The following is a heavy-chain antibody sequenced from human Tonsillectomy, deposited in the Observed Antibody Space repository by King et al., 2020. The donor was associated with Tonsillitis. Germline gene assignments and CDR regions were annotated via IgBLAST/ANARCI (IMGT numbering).Heavy chain of an antibody. CDR1: GFTFGSYG. J-gene: IGHJ4*02. CDR2: ISYDGSNK. V-gene: IGHV3-30*18. CDR3: AKDHCTRTSCGIFDY. Sequence: VQLVESGGGVVQPGRSLRLSCAASGFTFGSYGMHWVGQAPGKGLQWVALISYDGSNKYYADSVKGRFTISRDNSKNTLYLQMNSLRAEDTAVYYCAKDHCTRTSCGIFDYWGQGVLVPVSS. D-gene: IGHD2-2*01.